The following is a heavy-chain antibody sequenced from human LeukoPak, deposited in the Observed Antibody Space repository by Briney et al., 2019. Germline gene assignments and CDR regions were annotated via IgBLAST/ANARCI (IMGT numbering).Heavy chain of an antibody. CDR1: GGSFSGYY. D-gene: IGHD3-3*01. V-gene: IGHV4-34*01. J-gene: IGHJ1*01. CDR2: INHSGST. CDR3: ARTYDFWGGNQYFQH. Sequence: SETLSLTCAVYGGSFSGYYWSWIRQPPGKGLEWIGEINHSGSTNYTPSLKSRVTISVDTSKNQFSLKLSSVTAADTAVYYCARTYDFWGGNQYFQHWGQGTLVTVSS.